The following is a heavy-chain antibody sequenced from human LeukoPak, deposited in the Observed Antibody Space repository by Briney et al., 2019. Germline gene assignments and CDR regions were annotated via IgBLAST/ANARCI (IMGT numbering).Heavy chain of an antibody. D-gene: IGHD5-18*01. V-gene: IGHV1-69*13. CDR3: ARDRGYSYAKKSSEYYYMDV. J-gene: IGHJ6*03. CDR1: GGTFSSYA. CDR2: IIPIFGTA. Sequence: GASVKVSCKASGGTFSSYAISWVRQAPGQGLEWMGGIIPIFGTANYAQKLQGRVTITADESTSTVYMELSSLRSEDTAVYYCARDRGYSYAKKSSEYYYMDVWGKGTTVTISS.